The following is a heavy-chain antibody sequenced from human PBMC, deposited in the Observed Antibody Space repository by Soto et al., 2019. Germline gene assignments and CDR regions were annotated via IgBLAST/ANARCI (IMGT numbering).Heavy chain of an antibody. CDR2: IYYSGST. CDR3: ARGDIVVKDYYYYYGMDV. Sequence: PSETLSLTCTVSGGSISSYYWSWIRQPPGKGLEWIGYIYYSGSTNYNPSLKSRVTISVDTSKNQFSLKLSSVTAADTAVYYCARGDIVVKDYYYYYGMDVRGQGTTVTVSS. J-gene: IGHJ6*02. V-gene: IGHV4-59*01. CDR1: GGSISSYY. D-gene: IGHD2-15*01.